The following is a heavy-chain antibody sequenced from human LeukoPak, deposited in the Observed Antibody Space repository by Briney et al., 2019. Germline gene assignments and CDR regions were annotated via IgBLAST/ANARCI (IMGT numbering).Heavy chain of an antibody. Sequence: GASVKVSCKASGGTFSSYAISWVRQAPGQGLEWMGGIIPIFGTANYAQKFQGRVTIAADESTSTAYMELSSLRSEDTAVYYCARDQRYSYGFFTSWGQGTLVTVSS. CDR2: IIPIFGTA. J-gene: IGHJ4*02. CDR1: GGTFSSYA. D-gene: IGHD5-18*01. CDR3: ARDQRYSYGFFTS. V-gene: IGHV1-69*13.